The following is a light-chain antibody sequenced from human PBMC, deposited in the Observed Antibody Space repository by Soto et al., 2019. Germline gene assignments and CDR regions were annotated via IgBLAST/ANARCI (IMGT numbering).Light chain of an antibody. Sequence: EIVLTQSPGTLSLSPGERATLSCRASQSVNSNYLAWHQQKHGQAPRLLIYGVSSRATGIPDRFSGSGSGTDLTITISRLEPEDFEVYYCQQYGNSGVTFGPGTKVDIK. CDR2: GVS. J-gene: IGKJ3*01. CDR1: QSVNSNY. V-gene: IGKV3-20*01. CDR3: QQYGNSGVT.